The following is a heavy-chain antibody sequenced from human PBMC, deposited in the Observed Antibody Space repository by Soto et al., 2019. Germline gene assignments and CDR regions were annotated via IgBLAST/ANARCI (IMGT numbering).Heavy chain of an antibody. CDR1: GFTFNDFE. V-gene: IGHV3-48*03. J-gene: IGHJ4*01. Sequence: EVQLLESGGGLVQPGGSLRLSCGVSGFTFNDFEMNWVRQAPGKGPEWLAYIDGSGATKKYADSVRGRFTISRDNPNNSLFLQMSSLGAADTAIYDCARGFGRFNYWGHGTLVSVSS. CDR3: ARGFGRFNY. D-gene: IGHD3-10*01. CDR2: IDGSGATK.